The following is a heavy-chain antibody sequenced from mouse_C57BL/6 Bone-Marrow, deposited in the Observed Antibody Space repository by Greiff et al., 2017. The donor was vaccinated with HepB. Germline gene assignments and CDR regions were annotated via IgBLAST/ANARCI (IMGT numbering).Heavy chain of an antibody. Sequence: VQLQQPGAELVMPGASVKLSCKASGYTLTSYWMHWVKQRPGQGLEWIGEIDPSDSYTNYNQKFKGKSTLTVDKSSSTAYMQLSSLTSEDAAVYYCERDGTRAWFAYWGQGTLVTVSA. CDR2: IDPSDSYT. V-gene: IGHV1-69*01. CDR1: GYTLTSYW. J-gene: IGHJ3*01. CDR3: ERDGTRAWFAY. D-gene: IGHD4-1*01.